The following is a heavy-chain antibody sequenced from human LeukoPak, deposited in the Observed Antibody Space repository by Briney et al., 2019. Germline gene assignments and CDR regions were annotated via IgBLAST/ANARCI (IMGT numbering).Heavy chain of an antibody. Sequence: PSETLSLTCTVSGGSISSSSNYWGWIRQPPGKGLEWSGSIYYSGSTYYNPSPKSRVTISVDTSKNQFSLELSSVTAADTAAYYCARPAPRYYYGSGSYYFDYWGQGTLVTVSS. J-gene: IGHJ4*02. CDR2: IYYSGST. CDR3: ARPAPRYYYGSGSYYFDY. V-gene: IGHV4-39*01. D-gene: IGHD3-10*01. CDR1: GGSISSSSNY.